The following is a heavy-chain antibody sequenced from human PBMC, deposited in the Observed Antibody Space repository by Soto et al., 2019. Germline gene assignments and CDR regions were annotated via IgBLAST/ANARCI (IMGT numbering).Heavy chain of an antibody. D-gene: IGHD2-2*01. CDR1: GFTFSSYG. J-gene: IGHJ4*02. CDR3: ARSYAYHFDY. CDR2: IWYDGSNK. Sequence: GGSLRLSCAASGFTFSSYGMHWVRQAPGKGLEWVAVIWYDGSNKYFADSVKGRFTISRDNSKNTLYLQMNSLRAEDTAIYYCARSYAYHFDYWGQGTLVTVSS. V-gene: IGHV3-33*08.